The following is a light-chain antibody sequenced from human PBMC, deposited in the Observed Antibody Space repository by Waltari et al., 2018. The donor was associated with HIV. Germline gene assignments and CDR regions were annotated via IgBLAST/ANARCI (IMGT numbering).Light chain of an antibody. CDR2: YVQ. CDR1: SSHVGGYNY. Sequence: QSALTQPASVSGSPGQSITISCTGTSSHVGGYNYVFWYPEQPGKAPKLMIYYVQNRPSVVSNRFSGSKSGNTASLTISGLQAEDEADYYCSSYTSSSTRVFGGGTKVTVL. V-gene: IGLV2-14*03. J-gene: IGLJ3*02. CDR3: SSYTSSSTRV.